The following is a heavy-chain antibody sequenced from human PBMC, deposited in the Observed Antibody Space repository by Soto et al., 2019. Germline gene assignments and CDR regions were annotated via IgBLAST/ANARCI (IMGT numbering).Heavy chain of an antibody. CDR3: ARGDDILKGNLIDY. CDR1: GFTVSSNY. J-gene: IGHJ4*02. V-gene: IGHV3-66*01. CDR2: IYSGGST. D-gene: IGHD3-9*01. Sequence: EVQLVESGGGLVQPGGSLRLSCAASGFTVSSNYMSWVRQAPGKGLEWVSVIYSGGSTYYADSVKGRFTISRDNSKITMYLQMSSLRAEDTAVYYCARGDDILKGNLIDYWGQGTLVTVSS.